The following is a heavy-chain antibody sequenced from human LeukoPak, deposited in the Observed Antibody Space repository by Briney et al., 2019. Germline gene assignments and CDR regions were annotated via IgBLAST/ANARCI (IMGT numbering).Heavy chain of an antibody. J-gene: IGHJ4*02. CDR2: MNPNSGNT. Sequence: ASVKVSCKASGYTFTSYDINWVRQATGQGLEWMGWMNPNSGNTGYAQKFQGRVTMTRNTSISTAYMELSSLRSEDTAVYYCARARFVYGYARFLVVLGYWGQGTLVTVSS. V-gene: IGHV1-8*01. CDR3: ARARFVYGYARFLVVLGY. D-gene: IGHD3-3*01. CDR1: GYTFTSYD.